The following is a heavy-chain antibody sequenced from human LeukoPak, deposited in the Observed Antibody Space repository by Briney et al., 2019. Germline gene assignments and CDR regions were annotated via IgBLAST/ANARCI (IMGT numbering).Heavy chain of an antibody. Sequence: GGSLRLSCAASGFTFSSYSMNWVRQAPGKGLEWVSSISSRSSHIYYADSVKGRFTISRDNAKNSLYLQIHSLRPEDTAVYYCARDKRDYDYWSGLLDIWGQGTMVTVSS. CDR2: ISSRSSHI. CDR1: GFTFSSYS. D-gene: IGHD3-3*01. CDR3: ARDKRDYDYWSGLLDI. V-gene: IGHV3-21*01. J-gene: IGHJ3*02.